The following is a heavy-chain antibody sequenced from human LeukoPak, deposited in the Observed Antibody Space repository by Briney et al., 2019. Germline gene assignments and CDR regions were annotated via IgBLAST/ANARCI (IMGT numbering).Heavy chain of an antibody. V-gene: IGHV1-18*01. Sequence: ASVKVSCKASGGTFSSYAISWVRQAPGQGLEWMVCISGYNGNTNYAQKFQGRVTMTIDTSTSTLYMELRSLRSDDTAVYYCARGRTHRRLWLGESTGGPFDYWGQGTLVTVSS. D-gene: IGHD3-10*01. CDR1: GGTFSSYA. CDR2: ISGYNGNT. J-gene: IGHJ4*02. CDR3: ARGRTHRRLWLGESTGGPFDY.